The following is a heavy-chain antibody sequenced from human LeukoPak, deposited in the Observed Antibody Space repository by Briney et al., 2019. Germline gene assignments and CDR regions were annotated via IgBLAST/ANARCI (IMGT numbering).Heavy chain of an antibody. D-gene: IGHD3-3*01. V-gene: IGHV4-39*07. J-gene: IGHJ5*02. CDR3: ARSQRFLEWYSPYWFDP. CDR1: VGSFSSSYY. CDR2: LYSGGRI. Sequence: PSETLSLTCSVSVGSFSSSYYWVWIRQPPGKGLEWIGSLYSGGRIYYNPSLMSRVTTSVDTSKNLFSLKLTSVTAADTAVYYCARSQRFLEWYSPYWFDPWGQGILVTVSS.